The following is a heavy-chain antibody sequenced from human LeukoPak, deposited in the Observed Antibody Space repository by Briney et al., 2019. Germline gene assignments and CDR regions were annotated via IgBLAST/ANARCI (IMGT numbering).Heavy chain of an antibody. CDR2: IEQDGSEE. CDR1: GFTFSSYW. J-gene: IGHJ6*03. Sequence: PGGSLRLSCAASGFTFSSYWMSWVRQAPGTGLEWVANIEQDGSEEHYVDYVKGRFTISRDNAKNTLYLQMDSLRAEDTAVYYCARALTIFGVVIIPYSMDVWGKGTTVTVSS. CDR3: ARALTIFGVVIIPYSMDV. V-gene: IGHV3-7*01. D-gene: IGHD3-3*01.